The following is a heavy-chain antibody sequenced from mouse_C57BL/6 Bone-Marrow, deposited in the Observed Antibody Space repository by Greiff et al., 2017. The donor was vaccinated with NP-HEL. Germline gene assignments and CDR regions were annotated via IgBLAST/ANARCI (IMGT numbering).Heavy chain of an antibody. Sequence: QVQLQQSGAELVRPGASVKLSCKASGYTFTDYYINWVKQRPGQGLEWIARIYPGSGNTYYNEKFKGKATLTAEKSSSTAYMPLSSLISEDSAVYFCAGGSSFLFDYWGQGTTLTVSS. V-gene: IGHV1-76*01. D-gene: IGHD1-1*01. CDR1: GYTFTDYY. CDR2: IYPGSGNT. J-gene: IGHJ2*01. CDR3: AGGSSFLFDY.